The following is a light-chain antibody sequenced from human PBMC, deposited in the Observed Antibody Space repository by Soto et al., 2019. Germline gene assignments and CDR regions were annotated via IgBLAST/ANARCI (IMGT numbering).Light chain of an antibody. CDR2: GNG. CDR1: SSNIGAAYA. CDR3: HSYDISLSASV. V-gene: IGLV1-40*01. Sequence: QPVLTQPPSVSGAPGQRVTISCTGSSSNIGAAYAVHWYQQLPGTAPKLLIDGNGNRPSGVPDRFSGSKSGTSASLAITGLQAEDEDDYYCHSYDISLSASVFGGGTKLTVL. J-gene: IGLJ3*02.